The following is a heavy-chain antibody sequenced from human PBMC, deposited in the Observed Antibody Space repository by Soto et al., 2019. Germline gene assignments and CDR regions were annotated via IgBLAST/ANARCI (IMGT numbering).Heavy chain of an antibody. Sequence: SVKVSCKASGGTFSSYAISWVRQAPGQGLEWMGGIIPIFGTANYAQKFQGRVTITADESTSTAYMELSSLRSEDTAVYYCARADYGDYVLNYWGQGTLVTVSS. CDR1: GGTFSSYA. CDR2: IIPIFGTA. V-gene: IGHV1-69*13. J-gene: IGHJ4*02. CDR3: ARADYGDYVLNY. D-gene: IGHD4-17*01.